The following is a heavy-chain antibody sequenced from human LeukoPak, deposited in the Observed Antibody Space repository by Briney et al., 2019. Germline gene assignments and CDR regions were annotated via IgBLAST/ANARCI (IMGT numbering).Heavy chain of an antibody. Sequence: GRSLRLSCAASGFDFSTYGMHWVRQAPGKGLEWVAIIWYDGTTKYYADSVKGRFTISRDNSKNTLYLQMNSLRTEDTAVYYCAKDWSDSGSYYPYFDYWGQGTLVTVSS. V-gene: IGHV3-33*06. CDR1: GFDFSTYG. D-gene: IGHD1-26*01. CDR2: IWYDGTTK. CDR3: AKDWSDSGSYYPYFDY. J-gene: IGHJ4*02.